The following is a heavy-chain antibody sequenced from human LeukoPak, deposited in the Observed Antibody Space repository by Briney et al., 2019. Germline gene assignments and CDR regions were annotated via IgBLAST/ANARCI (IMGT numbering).Heavy chain of an antibody. CDR2: IYDSENT. J-gene: IGHJ5*02. Sequence: SETLSLTCTVSGDSISGGDYYWNWIRQSPGKGLEWIGYIYDSENTYYNPSLESRFTISMDTSKNQFSLKLSSVTAADTAVYYCAREKGYSYDNWFAPWGQGTVVTVSS. D-gene: IGHD2-21*01. V-gene: IGHV4-30-4*08. CDR3: AREKGYSYDNWFAP. CDR1: GDSISGGDYY.